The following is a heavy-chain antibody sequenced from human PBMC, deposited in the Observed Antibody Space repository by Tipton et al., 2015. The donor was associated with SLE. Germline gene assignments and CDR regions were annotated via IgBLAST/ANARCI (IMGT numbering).Heavy chain of an antibody. CDR2: IYSSGSV. V-gene: IGHV4-31*03. D-gene: IGHD1-26*01. J-gene: IGHJ5*02. CDR1: GASIKSGGYY. CDR3: ARQHSGGATDT. Sequence: TLSLTCNVSGASIKSGGYYWTWIRQHPGKGLEWIGYIYSSGSVFYNPSLKSRIIISLATSKNQFSLNVNSVTAADTAVYYCARQHSGGATDTWGQGTLVTVSS.